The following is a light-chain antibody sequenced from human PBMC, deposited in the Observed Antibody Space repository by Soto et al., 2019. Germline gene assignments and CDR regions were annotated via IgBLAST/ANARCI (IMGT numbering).Light chain of an antibody. V-gene: IGKV3-15*01. CDR1: QSVNSN. J-gene: IGKJ5*01. CDR2: GAS. CDR3: QHYDSWPLT. Sequence: EKVMTQSPATLSVSPGDRVTLSCRASQSVNSNLAWYQQKPGQSPRLLIYGASTRATGIPARFSGSGSGTVFTLTISSLQSEDVAVYYCQHYDSWPLTFGQGTRLEIK.